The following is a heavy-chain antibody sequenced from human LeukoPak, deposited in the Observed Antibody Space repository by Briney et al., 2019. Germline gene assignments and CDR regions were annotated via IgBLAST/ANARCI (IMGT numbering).Heavy chain of an antibody. CDR2: ISSSSSYI. D-gene: IGHD3-10*01. Sequence: GGSLRLSCAASGFTFSSYSMNWVRQAPGKGLEWVSSISSSSSYIYYADSVKGRFTISRDNAKNSLYLQMNSLRAEDTAVYYCARDLTMVRGVISPAPGFDYWGQGTLVTVSS. CDR1: GFTFSSYS. CDR3: ARDLTMVRGVISPAPGFDY. V-gene: IGHV3-21*01. J-gene: IGHJ4*02.